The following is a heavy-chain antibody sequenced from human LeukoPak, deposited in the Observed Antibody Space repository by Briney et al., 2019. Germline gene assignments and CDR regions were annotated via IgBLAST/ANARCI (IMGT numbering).Heavy chain of an antibody. J-gene: IGHJ4*02. D-gene: IGHD4-23*01. V-gene: IGHV4-31*03. CDR1: GVSISSGGYY. Sequence: PSETLSLTCTVSGVSISSGGYYWSWIRQHPGKGLEWIGYIYYSGSTYYNPSLKSRVTISVDTSKNQFSLKLSSVTAADTAVYYCARGDDYGGKILDYWGQGTLVTVSS. CDR2: IYYSGST. CDR3: ARGDDYGGKILDY.